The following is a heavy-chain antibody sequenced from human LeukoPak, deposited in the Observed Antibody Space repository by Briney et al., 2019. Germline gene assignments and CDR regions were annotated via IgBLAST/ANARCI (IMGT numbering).Heavy chain of an antibody. Sequence: SETLSLTCAVYGGSFSGYYWSWIRQPPGKGLEWIGEINHSGSTNYNPSLKSRVTISVDTSKNQFSLKLSSVTAADTALYYCAKDISHVFYGSGSYGVDYWGQGTLVTVSS. D-gene: IGHD3-10*01. CDR3: AKDISHVFYGSGSYGVDY. CDR1: GGSFSGYY. CDR2: INHSGST. J-gene: IGHJ4*02. V-gene: IGHV4-34*01.